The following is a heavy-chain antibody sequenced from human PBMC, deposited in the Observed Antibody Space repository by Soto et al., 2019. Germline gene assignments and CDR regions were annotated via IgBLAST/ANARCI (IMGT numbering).Heavy chain of an antibody. D-gene: IGHD5-12*01. CDR2: IFPADSDA. Sequence: GESLKISCKASGYSFTNYCIAWVLQMPWKGLEWMGIIFPADSDAKYSPSFQGQVTISADKSITTAYLQWGSLKASDTAIYYCARREANGYKLVPGYLDYWGQGTLVTVSS. CDR3: ARREANGYKLVPGYLDY. J-gene: IGHJ4*02. CDR1: GYSFTNYC. V-gene: IGHV5-51*01.